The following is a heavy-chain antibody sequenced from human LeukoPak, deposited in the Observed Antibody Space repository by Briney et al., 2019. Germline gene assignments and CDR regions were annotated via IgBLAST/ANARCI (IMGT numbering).Heavy chain of an antibody. CDR2: IDSSSIYT. D-gene: IGHD6-13*01. V-gene: IGHV3-21*01. Sequence: PWGALRLSCVASGFTFRGYTMNWVRQAPGKGLEWVSSIDSSSIYTYYADSVKGRFTISRDNAKNSLYLQMNSLRAEDTAVYYCARDSALYSSSSFYLDYWGQGTLVTVSS. J-gene: IGHJ4*02. CDR3: ARDSALYSSSSFYLDY. CDR1: GFTFRGYT.